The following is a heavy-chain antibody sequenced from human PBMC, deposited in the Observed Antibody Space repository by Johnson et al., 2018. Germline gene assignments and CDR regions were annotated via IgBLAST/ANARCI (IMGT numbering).Heavy chain of an antibody. J-gene: IGHJ3*02. CDR3: TRARPGTKNAFDI. CDR2: IMEDGSKK. Sequence: VQLVQSGGSLVQPGGSLRLSCTASGFTFSSYWMNWVRRAPGKGLEWVANIMEDGSKKNYVDSVRGRFTISRDNAKNTLYLQMNSLRAEDTAVYYCTRARPGTKNAFDIWGQGTMVTVSS. V-gene: IGHV3-7*01. CDR1: GFTFSSYW. D-gene: IGHD1-7*01.